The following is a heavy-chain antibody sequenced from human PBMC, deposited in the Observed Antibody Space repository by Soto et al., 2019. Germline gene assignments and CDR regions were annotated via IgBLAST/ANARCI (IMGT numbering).Heavy chain of an antibody. Sequence: VTSAVAFGSISNTGSSWICIRRSPGKGLEWLGYISYIGVTYYNPSLKSRGSMSLDRSKNQFSLRLNSVTAADTALYYCARDLCRGGSCYVAYWCKGAPVTV. V-gene: IGHV4-30-2*06. J-gene: IGHJ4*02. D-gene: IGHD2-15*01. CDR1: FGSISNTGSS. CDR2: ISYIGVT. CDR3: ARDLCRGGSCYVAY.